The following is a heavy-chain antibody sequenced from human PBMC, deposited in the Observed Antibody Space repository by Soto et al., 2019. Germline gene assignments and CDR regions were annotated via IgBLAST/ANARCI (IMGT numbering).Heavy chain of an antibody. Sequence: GSLKISCAASGFTFSSYSMNWVRQAPGKGLEWVSYISSSSSTIYYADSVKGRFTISRDNAKNSLYLQMNSLRDEDTAVYYCASYAYYYDSSGYYTGAEYFQHWGQGTLVTVSS. V-gene: IGHV3-48*02. CDR2: ISSSSSTI. D-gene: IGHD3-22*01. CDR3: ASYAYYYDSSGYYTGAEYFQH. J-gene: IGHJ1*01. CDR1: GFTFSSYS.